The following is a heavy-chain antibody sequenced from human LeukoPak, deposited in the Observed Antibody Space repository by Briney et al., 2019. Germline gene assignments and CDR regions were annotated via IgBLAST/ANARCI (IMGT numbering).Heavy chain of an antibody. J-gene: IGHJ4*02. D-gene: IGHD2-2*01. Sequence: GGSLRLSCAVSGFTFDDYGMSWVRHAPGKGLKWVSGINWNGGSIGYADSVKGRFTISRDNVKNSLYLQMNSLRAEDTALYYCARGRSTFDYWGQGTLVTVSS. CDR2: INWNGGSI. V-gene: IGHV3-20*04. CDR1: GFTFDDYG. CDR3: ARGRSTFDY.